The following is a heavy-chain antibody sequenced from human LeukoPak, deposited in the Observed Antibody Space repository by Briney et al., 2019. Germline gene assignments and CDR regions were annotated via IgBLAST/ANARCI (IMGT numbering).Heavy chain of an antibody. D-gene: IGHD1-14*01. V-gene: IGHV1-24*01. J-gene: IGHJ3*02. CDR3: ATFRYNWNHKAGGDAFDI. CDR1: GYTLTELS. Sequence: GASVKVSCKVSGYTLTELSMHWVRQAPGKGLEWMGGFDPEDGETIYAQKFQGRVTMTEDTSTDTAYIELSSLRSEDTAVYYCATFRYNWNHKAGGDAFDIWGQGTMVTVSS. CDR2: FDPEDGET.